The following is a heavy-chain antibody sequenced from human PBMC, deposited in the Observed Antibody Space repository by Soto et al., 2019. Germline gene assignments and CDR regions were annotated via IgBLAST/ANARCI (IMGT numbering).Heavy chain of an antibody. CDR1: GGTFSSYS. CDR3: ARPFKSWAGGWYFGL. CDR2: IIPIFGTA. J-gene: IGHJ2*01. D-gene: IGHD3-16*01. V-gene: IGHV1-69*01. Sequence: QVQLVQSGAEVKKPGSSVKVSCKASGGTFSSYSINWVRQAPGQGLEWMGGIIPIFGTANYAQKFQGRVTLTADDSTSPAPRELSSLRYEDTAVYYWARPFKSWAGGWYFGLWGRGTLVTVSS.